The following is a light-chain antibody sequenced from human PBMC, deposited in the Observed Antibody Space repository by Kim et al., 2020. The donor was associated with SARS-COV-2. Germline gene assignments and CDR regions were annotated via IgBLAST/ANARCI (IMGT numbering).Light chain of an antibody. J-gene: IGLJ2*01. CDR1: NIASKD. CDR3: QVWDSGLV. CDR2: TNN. V-gene: IGLV3-9*01. Sequence: SYELTQPLSVSVALGQTASIPCGGINIASKDVHWYQQKPGQAPVLVIYTNNNRPSGIPERISGSNSGNAATLTITRAQAGDEADYYCQVWDSGLVFGGGT.